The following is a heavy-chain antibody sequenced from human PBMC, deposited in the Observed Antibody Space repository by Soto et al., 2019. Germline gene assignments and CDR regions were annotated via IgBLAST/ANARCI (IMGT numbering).Heavy chain of an antibody. CDR2: ISYDGSNK. D-gene: IGHD5-12*01. CDR3: ALQGYSGYDLKGAFDY. V-gene: IGHV3-30*03. J-gene: IGHJ4*02. Sequence: PGGSLRLSCAASGFTFSSYGMHRVRQAPGKGLEWVAVISYDGSNKYYADSVKGRFTISRDNSKNTLYLQTNSLRAEDTAVYYCALQGYSGYDLKGAFDYWGQGTLVTVSS. CDR1: GFTFSSYG.